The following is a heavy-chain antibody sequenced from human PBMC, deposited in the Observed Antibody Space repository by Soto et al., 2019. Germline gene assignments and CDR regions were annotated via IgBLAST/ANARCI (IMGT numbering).Heavy chain of an antibody. CDR3: ARYGYSSGWYLGTGMDV. CDR2: ISTYNGNT. J-gene: IGHJ6*02. D-gene: IGHD6-19*01. Sequence: QVQLVQSGAEVKKPGASLKVSCQASGYSFSDYGIAWVRQAPGQGLAWVGWISTYNGNTNYPQKFQGRVTMTTDTSANTAYMELRSLRSDDTAMYYCARYGYSSGWYLGTGMDVWGQGTPVTVSS. CDR1: GYSFSDYG. V-gene: IGHV1-18*04.